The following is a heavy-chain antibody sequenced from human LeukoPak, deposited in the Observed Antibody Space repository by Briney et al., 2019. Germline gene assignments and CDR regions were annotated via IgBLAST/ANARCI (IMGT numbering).Heavy chain of an antibody. J-gene: IGHJ3*02. Sequence: SETLSLTCAVYGGSFSGYYWSWIRQPPGKGLEWIGEIVHSGNTRYNPSLKSRVTISVDTSKNQFSLNLTSVTAADTAVYYCARFGSSTWYKGAFDIWGQGTMVTVAS. CDR3: ARFGSSTWYKGAFDI. D-gene: IGHD1-1*01. V-gene: IGHV4-34*12. CDR2: IVHSGNT. CDR1: GGSFSGYY.